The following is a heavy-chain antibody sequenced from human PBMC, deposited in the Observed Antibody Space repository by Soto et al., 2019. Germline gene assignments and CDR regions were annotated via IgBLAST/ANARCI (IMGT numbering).Heavy chain of an antibody. D-gene: IGHD1-26*01. CDR2: IYYSGST. V-gene: IGHV4-59*01. CDR1: GGSISSYY. J-gene: IGHJ5*02. Sequence: SETLSLTCTVSGGSISSYYWSWIRQPPGKGLEWIGYIYYSGSTNYNPSLKSRVTISVDTSKNQFSLKLSSVTAADTAVYYSARVIVPAENWFDPWGQGTLVTVSS. CDR3: ARVIVPAENWFDP.